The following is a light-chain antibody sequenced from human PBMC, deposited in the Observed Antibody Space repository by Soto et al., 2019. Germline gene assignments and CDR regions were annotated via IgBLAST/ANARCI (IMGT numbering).Light chain of an antibody. CDR3: QQYGSSRT. CDR1: QSVSSSY. Sequence: EIVMTQSPVTLSVSPGERATLSCRASQSVSSSYLAWYQQKPGQAPRLLIYGASNRATSIPDRFSGSGSGTDFTLTISRLEPEDFAVYYCQQYGSSRTFGQGTKVDIK. J-gene: IGKJ1*01. CDR2: GAS. V-gene: IGKV3-20*01.